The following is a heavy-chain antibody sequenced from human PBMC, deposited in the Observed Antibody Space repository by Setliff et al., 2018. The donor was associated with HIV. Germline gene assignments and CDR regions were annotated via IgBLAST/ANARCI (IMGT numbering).Heavy chain of an antibody. D-gene: IGHD3-10*01. V-gene: IGHV1-18*01. CDR3: ASGKGVRGVIITGGLDV. CDR2: ITGYNGNT. CDR1: GYIFTNYG. J-gene: IGHJ6*04. Sequence: ASVKVSCKASGYIFTNYGISWVRQAPGQGLEWMGWITGYNGNTNYAEKFQGRVTMTIDTSTSTAYLELRSLRSDDTAVYYCASGKGVRGVIITGGLDVWGKGTTVTVSS.